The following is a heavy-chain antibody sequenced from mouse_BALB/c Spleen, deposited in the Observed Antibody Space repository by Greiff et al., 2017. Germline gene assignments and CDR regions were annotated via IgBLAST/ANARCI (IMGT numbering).Heavy chain of an antibody. J-gene: IGHJ4*01. CDR2: INPGSGGT. Sequence: VHLVESGAELVRPGTSVKVSCKASGYAFTNYLIEWVKQRPGQGLEWIGVINPGSGGTNYNEKFKGKATLTADKSSSTAYMQLSSLTSDDSAVYFCARHYYGSSSEAMDYWGQGTSVTVSS. CDR1: GYAFTNYL. V-gene: IGHV1-54*01. CDR3: ARHYYGSSSEAMDY. D-gene: IGHD1-1*01.